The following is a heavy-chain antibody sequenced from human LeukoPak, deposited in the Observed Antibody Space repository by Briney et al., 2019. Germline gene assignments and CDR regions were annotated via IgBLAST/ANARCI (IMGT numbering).Heavy chain of an antibody. CDR1: GDSVSSNSAA. J-gene: IGHJ6*02. Sequence: SQTLSLTCAISGDSVSSNSAAWNWIRQSPSRGLEWLGRTYYRSKWYNDYAVSVKSRITINPDTPKDQFSLQLNSVTPEDTAVYYCARDVGSSGWAHYYGMDVWGQGTTVTVSS. CDR2: TYYRSKWYN. V-gene: IGHV6-1*01. D-gene: IGHD6-19*01. CDR3: ARDVGSSGWAHYYGMDV.